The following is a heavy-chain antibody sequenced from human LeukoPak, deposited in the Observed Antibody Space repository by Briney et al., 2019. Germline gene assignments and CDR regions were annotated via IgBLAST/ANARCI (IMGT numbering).Heavy chain of an antibody. CDR1: GFTTHYW. D-gene: IGHD3-10*01. CDR2: IDRDGRVQ. J-gene: IGHJ4*02. Sequence: GGSLRLSCTASGFTTHYWLNWVRQSPGKGLEWVANIDRDGRVQHYVDSVEGRVTISRDSAKNSLALQMHSLRAEDTAVYYCARAPQHKYYYGSGSGFDYWGQGTLVTISS. CDR3: ARAPQHKYYYGSGSGFDY. V-gene: IGHV3-7*01.